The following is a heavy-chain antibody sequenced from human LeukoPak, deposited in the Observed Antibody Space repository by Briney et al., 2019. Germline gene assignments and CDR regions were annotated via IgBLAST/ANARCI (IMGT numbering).Heavy chain of an antibody. D-gene: IGHD4-11*01. CDR3: ASLAHDYSNYYYYCYYMDV. J-gene: IGHJ6*03. V-gene: IGHV4-39*07. CDR1: GGSISSSSYY. Sequence: SETLSLTCTVSGGSISSSSYYWGWIRQPPGKGLEWIGSIYYSGSTYYNPSLKSRVTISVDTSKNQFSLKLSSVTAADTAVYYCASLAHDYSNYYYYCYYMDVWGKGTTVTVSS. CDR2: IYYSGST.